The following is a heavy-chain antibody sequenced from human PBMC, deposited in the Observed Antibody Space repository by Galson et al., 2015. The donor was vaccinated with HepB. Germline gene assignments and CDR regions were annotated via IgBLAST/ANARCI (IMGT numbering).Heavy chain of an antibody. V-gene: IGHV4-4*07. D-gene: IGHD3-10*01. CDR3: ARLSGHITMVRGIIPHHYYHYMDV. CDR1: HGSISNYY. J-gene: IGHJ6*03. CDR2: IYSSGST. Sequence: ETLSLTCTVSHGSISNYYWSWIRQPAGMGLEWIGRIYSSGSTNYNPSLKRRVTMLVATSKNQFSLKLSSVTAADTAVYYCARLSGHITMVRGIIPHHYYHYMDVWGRGTTVTVSS.